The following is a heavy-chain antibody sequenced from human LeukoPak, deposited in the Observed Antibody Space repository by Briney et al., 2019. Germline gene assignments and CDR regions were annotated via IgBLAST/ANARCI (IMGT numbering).Heavy chain of an antibody. Sequence: SVRVSCKASGGTFSSYAISWVRQAPGQGLEWMGGIIPFFGTANYAQKFQGRVTITADKSTSTAYMELSSLRSEDTAVYYCARARGYCSGGSCRDWFDPWGQGTLVTVSS. V-gene: IGHV1-69*06. D-gene: IGHD2-15*01. J-gene: IGHJ5*02. CDR2: IIPFFGTA. CDR3: ARARGYCSGGSCRDWFDP. CDR1: GGTFSSYA.